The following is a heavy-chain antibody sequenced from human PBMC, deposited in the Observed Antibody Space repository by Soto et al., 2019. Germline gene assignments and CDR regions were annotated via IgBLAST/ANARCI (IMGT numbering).Heavy chain of an antibody. J-gene: IGHJ6*02. D-gene: IGHD3-22*01. CDR3: ARDRVYYDSSGYYQDYGMDV. V-gene: IGHV3-74*01. Sequence: EVQLVESGGGLVQPGGSLRLSCAASGFTFSNYWMHWVRQAPGRGLVWVSRINSDGSGTSYADSVKGRLTISRDNAKNTVYLQMNSQRVEDKAVYYCARDRVYYDSSGYYQDYGMDVWGQGTTVTVYS. CDR2: INSDGSGT. CDR1: GFTFSNYW.